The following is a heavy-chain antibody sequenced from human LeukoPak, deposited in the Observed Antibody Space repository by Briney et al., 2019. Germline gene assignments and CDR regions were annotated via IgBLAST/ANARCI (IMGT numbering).Heavy chain of an antibody. Sequence: SETLSLTCSVSGGSISNADYNWGWIRQAPGKGLEWIGSIFYGERNHYNPSLKSRATMSVDTSKNQFSLKLTSVTAADAAMYYCARQLPTAAADTRGYFEYWGQGAVVTVSS. J-gene: IGHJ4*01. V-gene: IGHV4-39*01. CDR3: ARQLPTAAADTRGYFEY. CDR2: IFYGERN. D-gene: IGHD6-13*01. CDR1: GGSISNADYN.